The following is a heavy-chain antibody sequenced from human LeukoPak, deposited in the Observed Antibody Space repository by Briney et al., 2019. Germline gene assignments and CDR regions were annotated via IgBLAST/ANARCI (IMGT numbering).Heavy chain of an antibody. J-gene: IGHJ5*02. D-gene: IGHD3-3*01. CDR2: ISYDGSNK. CDR3: ARQGIITIFEP. V-gene: IGHV3-30-3*01. Sequence: GRSLRLSCAASGFTFSSYAMHWVRQAPGKGLEWVAAISYDGSNKYYADSVKGRFTISRDNSKNTLYLQMNSLRAEDTAVYYCARQGIITIFEPWGQGTLVTVSS. CDR1: GFTFSSYA.